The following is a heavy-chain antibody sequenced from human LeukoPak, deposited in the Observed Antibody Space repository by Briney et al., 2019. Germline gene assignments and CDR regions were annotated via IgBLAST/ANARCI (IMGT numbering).Heavy chain of an antibody. Sequence: GGSLRLSCAASGFTFSTYAMSWVRQAPGKGLEWVSGITNTGGVTLYADSVKGRLTVSRDNSKNTLYLHMNSLRADDTAVYYCAQPSVVRAAIGGWFDPWGQGTLVTVSS. CDR2: ITNTGGVT. J-gene: IGHJ5*02. D-gene: IGHD2-2*02. CDR1: GFTFSTYA. CDR3: AQPSVVRAAIGGWFDP. V-gene: IGHV3-23*05.